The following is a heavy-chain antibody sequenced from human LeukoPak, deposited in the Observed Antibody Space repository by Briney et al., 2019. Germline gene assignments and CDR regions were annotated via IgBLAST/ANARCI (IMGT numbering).Heavy chain of an antibody. CDR1: GGSISSSNW. V-gene: IGHV4-4*02. J-gene: IGHJ3*02. D-gene: IGHD1-26*01. CDR3: ASQRIVGATRGAFDI. CDR2: IYHSGST. Sequence: SETLSLTCAVSGGSISSSNWWSWVRQPPGKGLEWIGEIYHSGSTNYNPSLKSRVTISVDKSKNQFSLKLSSVTAADTAVYYCASQRIVGATRGAFDIWGQGTMVTVSS.